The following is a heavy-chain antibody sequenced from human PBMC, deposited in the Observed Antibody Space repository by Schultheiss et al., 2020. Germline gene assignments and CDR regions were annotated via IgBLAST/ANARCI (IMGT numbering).Heavy chain of an antibody. D-gene: IGHD3-22*01. V-gene: IGHV4-30-4*01. CDR2: IYYSGST. Sequence: SETLSLTCTVSGGSISSGDYYWSWIRQPPGKGLEWIGYIYYSGSTYYNPSLRSRVTISIDTSKSQFSLKLSSVTAADTAVYFCARGGYSIGSYLDGEYYYGMDVWGQGTTVTVSS. J-gene: IGHJ6*02. CDR1: GGSISSGDYY. CDR3: ARGGYSIGSYLDGEYYYGMDV.